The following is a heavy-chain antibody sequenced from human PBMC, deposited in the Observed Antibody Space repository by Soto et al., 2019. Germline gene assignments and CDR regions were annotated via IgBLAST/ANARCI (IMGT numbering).Heavy chain of an antibody. CDR2: IYYSGST. CDR3: ARDRARGLLWFGPKAP. CDR1: GGSISSGDYY. V-gene: IGHV4-30-4*01. J-gene: IGHJ5*02. D-gene: IGHD3-10*01. Sequence: FSGGSISSGDYYWSWIRQPPGKGLEWIGYIYYSGSTYYNPSLKSRVTISVDTSKNQFSLKLSSVTAADTAVYYCARDRARGLLWFGPKAPWGQGTLVTVSS.